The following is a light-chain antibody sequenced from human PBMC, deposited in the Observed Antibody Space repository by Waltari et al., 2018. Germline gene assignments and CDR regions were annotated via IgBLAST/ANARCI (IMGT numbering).Light chain of an antibody. Sequence: QSALTQPASVSGSPGQSITISGTGARSDVGRYNYVSWYQQYPGTAPKLIIYDVSNRPSGVSNRFSGSKSGNTASLTISGLQAEDEADYYCSSYTSSSTLVFGGGTKLTVL. CDR2: DVS. CDR3: SSYTSSSTLV. CDR1: RSDVGRYNY. J-gene: IGLJ3*02. V-gene: IGLV2-14*03.